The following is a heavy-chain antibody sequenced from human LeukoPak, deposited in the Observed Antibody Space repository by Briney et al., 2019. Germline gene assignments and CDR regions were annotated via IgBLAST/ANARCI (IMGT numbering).Heavy chain of an antibody. CDR1: GFTFSSYG. CDR2: ISYDGSNK. J-gene: IGHJ4*02. V-gene: IGHV3-30*18. CDR3: AKDTGETGGYYFGY. D-gene: IGHD2-21*01. Sequence: GGSLRLSCAASGFTFSSYGMHWVRQAPGKGLEWVAVISYDGSNKYYADSVKGRFTISRDNSKNTLYLQMNSLRAEDTAVYYCAKDTGETGGYYFGYWGQGTLVTVSS.